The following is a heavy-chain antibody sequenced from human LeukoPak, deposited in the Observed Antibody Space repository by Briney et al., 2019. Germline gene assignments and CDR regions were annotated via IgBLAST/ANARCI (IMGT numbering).Heavy chain of an antibody. D-gene: IGHD6-13*01. Sequence: GRSLRLSCAASGFTFDDYAMHWVRQAPGKGLEWVSGISWNSGSIGYADSVKGRFTISRDNAKNSLYLQMNSLRAEDTALYYCAKSAAAGPGYFDYWGQGTLVTVSS. CDR2: ISWNSGSI. CDR3: AKSAAAGPGYFDY. J-gene: IGHJ4*02. CDR1: GFTFDDYA. V-gene: IGHV3-9*01.